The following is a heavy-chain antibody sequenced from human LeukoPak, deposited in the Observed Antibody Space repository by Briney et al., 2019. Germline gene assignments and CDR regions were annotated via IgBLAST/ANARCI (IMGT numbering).Heavy chain of an antibody. V-gene: IGHV3-30-3*01. Sequence: HPGGSLRLSCAASGFTFSSYAMPWVRQAPGKGLEWVAVISYDGSNKYYADSVKGRFTISRDNSKNTLYLQMNSLRAEDTAVYYCASFCNSYYYYYYGMDVWGQGTTVTVSS. CDR2: ISYDGSNK. CDR3: ASFCNSYYYYYYGMDV. D-gene: IGHD4-23*01. J-gene: IGHJ6*02. CDR1: GFTFSSYA.